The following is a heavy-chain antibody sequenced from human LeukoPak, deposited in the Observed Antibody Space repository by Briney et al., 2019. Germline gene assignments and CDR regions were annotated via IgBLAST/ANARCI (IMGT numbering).Heavy chain of an antibody. V-gene: IGHV4-4*02. Sequence: PSGTLSLTCAVSGGSISSSNWWSWVRQPPGKGLEWIEEIYHSGSTNYNPSLKSRVTISVDRSKNQFSLKLSPVTAADTAVYYCARAEDGDYSLDYWGQGTLVTVSS. CDR2: IYHSGST. CDR1: GGSISSSNW. CDR3: ARAEDGDYSLDY. J-gene: IGHJ4*02. D-gene: IGHD4-17*01.